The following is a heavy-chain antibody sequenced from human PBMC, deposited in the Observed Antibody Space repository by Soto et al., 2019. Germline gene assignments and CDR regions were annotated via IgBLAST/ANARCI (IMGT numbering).Heavy chain of an antibody. Sequence: ETLSLTCTVSGGPISSSSYYWGWIRQSPGKGLEWIGSIHYSGSSNYNPSLKSRVTISVDTYKNQFSLKLNSVTAADTAVYYCASCTNGAMSTVIVTDVWGQVTTVTVSS. CDR1: GGPISSSSYY. CDR2: IHYSGSS. D-gene: IGHD3-16*02. J-gene: IGHJ6*02. V-gene: IGHV4-39*01. CDR3: ASCTNGAMSTVIVTDV.